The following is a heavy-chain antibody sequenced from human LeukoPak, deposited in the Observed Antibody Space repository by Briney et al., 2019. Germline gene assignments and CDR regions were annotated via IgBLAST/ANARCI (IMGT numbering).Heavy chain of an antibody. V-gene: IGHV1-2*02. J-gene: IGHJ4*02. Sequence: ASVMVSCKASGFTFTNYYIHWVRQAPGQGLEWMGWINPNTGDTASAQKFQGRVTLTTDTSTRTGYMELRRLRYDDTAVYFCARGEVAMSDWGQGARVTVS. D-gene: IGHD5-12*01. CDR3: ARGEVAMSD. CDR1: GFTFTNYY. CDR2: INPNTGDT.